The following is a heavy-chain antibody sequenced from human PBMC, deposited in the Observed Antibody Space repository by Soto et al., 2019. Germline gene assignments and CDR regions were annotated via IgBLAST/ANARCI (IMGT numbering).Heavy chain of an antibody. CDR3: ASRDIVTAISSFDY. Sequence: EVHLVESGGGLVQPGGSLRLSCAASGFTFSSYSMNWVRQAPGKGLEWVSYISSSSSTIYYADSVKGRFTISRDNDKNSLYLQMNSLRDEDTAVYYCASRDIVTAISSFDYWGQGTLVTVSS. V-gene: IGHV3-48*02. D-gene: IGHD5-12*01. J-gene: IGHJ4*02. CDR2: ISSSSSTI. CDR1: GFTFSSYS.